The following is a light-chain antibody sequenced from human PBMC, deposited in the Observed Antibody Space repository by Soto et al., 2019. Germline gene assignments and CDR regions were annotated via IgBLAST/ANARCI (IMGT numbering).Light chain of an antibody. Sequence: DLQMTQSPSSLSASVGDRFTITCRASQSISSYLNWYQQKKGKAPKXXIYDASNLETGVPSRFSGSGYGTDFNFTISSLQTEDIATYYCQQYDNLPLTFGGGTKVDIK. V-gene: IGKV1-33*01. J-gene: IGKJ4*01. CDR1: QSISSY. CDR3: QQYDNLPLT. CDR2: DAS.